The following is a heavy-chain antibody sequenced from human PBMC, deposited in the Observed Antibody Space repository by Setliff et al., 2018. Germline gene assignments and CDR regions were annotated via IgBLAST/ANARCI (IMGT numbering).Heavy chain of an antibody. CDR1: GYTLTTYF. Sequence: ASVKVSCKASGYTLTTYFMNWVRQAPGQGLEWMGYINTRTGNPMYAQGFTGRFVFALDPSVSTAYLQISSLKAADTALYYCATGSLVAAGTGHWGQGTLVTVSS. J-gene: IGHJ4*02. D-gene: IGHD6-13*01. CDR2: INTRTGNP. V-gene: IGHV7-4-1*02. CDR3: ATGSLVAAGTGH.